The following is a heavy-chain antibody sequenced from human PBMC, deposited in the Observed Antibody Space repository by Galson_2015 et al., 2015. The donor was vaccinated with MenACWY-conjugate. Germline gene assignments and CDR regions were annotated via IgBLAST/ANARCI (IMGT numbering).Heavy chain of an antibody. CDR1: GFTFSSYS. CDR3: AREVGCSSTSCYTRTFDY. D-gene: IGHD2-2*02. CDR2: ISSSSSTI. V-gene: IGHV3-48*04. J-gene: IGHJ4*02. Sequence: SLRLSCAASGFTFSSYSMNWVRQAPGKGLEWVSYISSSSSTIYYADSVKGRFTISRDNAKNSLYLQMNSLRAEDTAVYYCAREVGCSSTSCYTRTFDYWGQGTLVTVSS.